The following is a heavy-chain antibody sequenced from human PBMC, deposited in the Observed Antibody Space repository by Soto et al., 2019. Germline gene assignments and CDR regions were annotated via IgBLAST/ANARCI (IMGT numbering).Heavy chain of an antibody. Sequence: QVQLVQSGAEVKKPGASVKVSCKASGYTFTSYAMHWVRQAPGQRLEWMGWINAGNGNTKYSHKFQGRVTITRDTSASTAYMELSSLRSEDTAVYYCAREAAAVLRWFDPWGQGTLVTVSS. CDR2: INAGNGNT. J-gene: IGHJ5*02. D-gene: IGHD6-13*01. CDR3: AREAAAVLRWFDP. V-gene: IGHV1-3*01. CDR1: GYTFTSYA.